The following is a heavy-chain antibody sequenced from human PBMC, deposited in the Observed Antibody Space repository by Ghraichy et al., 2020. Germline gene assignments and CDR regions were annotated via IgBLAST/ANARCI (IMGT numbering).Heavy chain of an antibody. CDR3: AKANDYGDRGPDYYYGMDV. J-gene: IGHJ6*02. CDR1: GFTFSSYA. V-gene: IGHV3-30*02. Sequence: GGSLRLSCAASGFTFSSYAMHWVRQAPGKGLEWVAFIRFDGSNKYYADSVKGRFTHSSDNSKNTLYRQMNSLRAEDTAVYYCAKANDYGDRGPDYYYGMDVWGQGTTVTVSS. CDR2: IRFDGSNK. D-gene: IGHD4-17*01.